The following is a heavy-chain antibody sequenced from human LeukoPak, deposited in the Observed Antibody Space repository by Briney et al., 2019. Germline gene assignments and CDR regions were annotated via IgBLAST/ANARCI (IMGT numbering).Heavy chain of an antibody. V-gene: IGHV3-23*01. CDR2: ITGSGGIT. CDR3: ARANGWDYYYYMDV. Sequence: GGSLRLSCAASGFTFSSYSMNWVRQAPGKGLEWVSGITGSGGITSYADSVKGRFTISRDNSKNTLYLQMSSLRAEDTAVYYCARANGWDYYYYMDVWGKGTTVTVSS. J-gene: IGHJ6*03. CDR1: GFTFSSYS. D-gene: IGHD6-19*01.